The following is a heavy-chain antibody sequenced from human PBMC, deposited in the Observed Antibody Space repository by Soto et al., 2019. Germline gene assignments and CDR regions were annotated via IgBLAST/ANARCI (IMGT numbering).Heavy chain of an antibody. J-gene: IGHJ4*02. CDR2: IGWNSDTK. Sequence: EVQLVESGGGLLQPGRSLRLSCVVSGFTFGDYAMHWVRQVPGRGLEWVSAIGWNSDTKDYADSVKGRFTISRDNAKNALFLQMNSLRAEDTAFYYCVKESAPSPSYSDTRGYLCYFESWGQGTLVTVSS. V-gene: IGHV3-9*01. D-gene: IGHD3-22*01. CDR3: VKESAPSPSYSDTRGYLCYFES. CDR1: GFTFGDYA.